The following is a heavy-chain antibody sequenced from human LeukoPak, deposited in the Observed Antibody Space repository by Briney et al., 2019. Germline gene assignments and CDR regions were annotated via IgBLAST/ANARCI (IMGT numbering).Heavy chain of an antibody. CDR3: ARSKTYYYDSSGYYYDY. J-gene: IGHJ4*02. CDR1: GFTFSSYA. CDR2: ISSSGSTI. D-gene: IGHD3-22*01. Sequence: GGSLRLSCAASGFTFSSYAMSWVRQAPGKGLEWVSYISSSGSTIYYADSVKGRFTISRDNAKNSLYLQMNSLRAEDTAVYYCARSKTYYYDSSGYYYDYWGQGTLVTVSS. V-gene: IGHV3-48*04.